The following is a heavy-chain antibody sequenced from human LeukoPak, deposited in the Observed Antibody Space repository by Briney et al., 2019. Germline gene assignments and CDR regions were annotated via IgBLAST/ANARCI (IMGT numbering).Heavy chain of an antibody. Sequence: GRSLRLSCAASGFTFSSYAMHWVRQAPGKGLEWVAVISYDGSNKYYADSVKGRFTISRDNAKNSLYLQMNSLRADDTAVYYCATLFWSGYYSDYWGQGTLVTVSS. CDR2: ISYDGSNK. CDR3: ATLFWSGYYSDY. V-gene: IGHV3-30-3*01. J-gene: IGHJ4*02. CDR1: GFTFSSYA. D-gene: IGHD3-3*01.